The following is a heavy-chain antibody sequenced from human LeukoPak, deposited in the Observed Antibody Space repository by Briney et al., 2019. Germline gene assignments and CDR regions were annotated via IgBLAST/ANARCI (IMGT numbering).Heavy chain of an antibody. CDR1: GFTFSSYA. CDR2: ISGGGGST. CDR3: ATVGMIIRIPGGGYGMDV. D-gene: IGHD3-22*01. Sequence: GGSLRLSCAASGFTFSSYAMSWGRQAPGKGLEWGSAISGGGGSTYYADSVKGRFTISRDNSKTTLYLQMNSLRAEETAVYYCATVGMIIRIPGGGYGMDVWGQGTTVTVSS. V-gene: IGHV3-23*01. J-gene: IGHJ6*02.